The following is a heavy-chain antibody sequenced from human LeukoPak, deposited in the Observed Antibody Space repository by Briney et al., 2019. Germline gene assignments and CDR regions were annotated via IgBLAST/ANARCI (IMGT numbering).Heavy chain of an antibody. CDR3: ARDGPSMSIQH. D-gene: IGHD6-6*01. V-gene: IGHV3-66*01. Sequence: GGSLRLFCAASGFTVSSYYMSWVRQAPGKGLEWVSVIDRGDSTYYADSVKGRFTISRDNSKNTLYLQMNSLRADDTAVYYCARDGPSMSIQHWGQGTLVTVSS. CDR1: GFTVSSYY. J-gene: IGHJ1*01. CDR2: IDRGDST.